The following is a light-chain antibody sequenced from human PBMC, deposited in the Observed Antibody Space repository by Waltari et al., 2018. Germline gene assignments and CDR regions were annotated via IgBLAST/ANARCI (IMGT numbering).Light chain of an antibody. J-gene: IGKJ4*01. CDR2: WAS. V-gene: IGKV4-1*01. Sequence: DIVMTKSPESLAVSLGERATITCKSSQSLLYSGNNKNSLAWYQQKPGQPPKVLIYWASTLDSGVPDRCSGSGSGTDFTLTINSLQAEDVAVYYCQQDISTLALTFGGGTKVEIK. CDR1: QSLLYSGNNKNS. CDR3: QQDISTLALT.